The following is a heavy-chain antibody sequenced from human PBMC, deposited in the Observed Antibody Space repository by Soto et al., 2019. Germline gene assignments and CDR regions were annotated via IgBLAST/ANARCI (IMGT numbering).Heavy chain of an antibody. CDR1: GGSISSSSYY. V-gene: IGHV4-39*01. CDR3: ASFYGSGAFDI. D-gene: IGHD6-19*01. Sequence: SETLSLTCTVSGGSISSSSYYWGWIRQPPGKGLEWIGSIYYSGSTYYNPSLKSRITISVDTSKNQFSLKLSSVTAADTAVYYCASFYGSGAFDIWGKGTMVTVSS. CDR2: IYYSGST. J-gene: IGHJ3*02.